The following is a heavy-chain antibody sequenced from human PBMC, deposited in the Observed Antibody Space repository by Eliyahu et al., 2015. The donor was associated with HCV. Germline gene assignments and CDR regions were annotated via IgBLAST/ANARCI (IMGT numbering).Heavy chain of an antibody. CDR3: ARSRSGGWLTEFDY. V-gene: IGHV1-18*04. CDR2: ISAYNGKT. D-gene: IGHD6-19*01. CDR1: GYTFTNYG. J-gene: IGHJ4*02. Sequence: QVQLVQSGAEVKKPGASVKVSCKASGYTFTNYGITWVRQAPGQGLEWMGWISAYNGKTHSAQKFQDRVTMTTDTSARTAHMELRSLQSDDTAIYYCARSRSGGWLTEFDYWGQGTLVTVSS.